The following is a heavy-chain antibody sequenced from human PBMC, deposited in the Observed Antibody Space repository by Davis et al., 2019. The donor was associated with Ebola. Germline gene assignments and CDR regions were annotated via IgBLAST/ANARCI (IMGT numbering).Heavy chain of an antibody. D-gene: IGHD6-19*01. V-gene: IGHV3-74*03. CDR3: ATTPQYSSGQNKPFDY. CDR2: INSYGRGG. CDR1: GVTFSSHC. J-gene: IGHJ4*02. Sequence: HTAGSLRLSCAGSGVTFSSHCIHWVRQAPGKGLVWVSRINSYGRGGAYADSVRGRFTISRDNAKNTGYLQMNSLRVEDAAVYYGATTPQYSSGQNKPFDYWGQGTLVTVSS.